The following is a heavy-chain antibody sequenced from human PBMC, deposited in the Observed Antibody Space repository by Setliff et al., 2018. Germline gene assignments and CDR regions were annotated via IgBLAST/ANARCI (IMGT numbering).Heavy chain of an antibody. V-gene: IGHV3-7*01. J-gene: IGHJ4*02. Sequence: LSLTCTVSGGSISSYYWSWIRQPPGKGLEWVANIKQDGSTIYYADSVKGRFTISRDNAKNSLYLQMNSLRAEDTAVYYCARDGGEYWGQGTLVTVSS. CDR2: IKQDGSTI. D-gene: IGHD3-16*01. CDR3: ARDGGEY. CDR1: GGSISSYY.